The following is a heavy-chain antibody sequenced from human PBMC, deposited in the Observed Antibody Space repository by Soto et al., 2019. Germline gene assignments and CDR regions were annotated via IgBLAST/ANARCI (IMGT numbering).Heavy chain of an antibody. J-gene: IGHJ4*02. CDR3: ARKVGITKFYVDC. CDR1: GFTVSSNY. D-gene: IGHD1-26*01. CDR2: IYSGGST. Sequence: EEQLVESGGGLIQPGGSLRLSCAASGFTVSSNYMSWVRQAPGKGLEWVSVIYSGGSTYYADSVKGRFTISRDNSKNTLYLQMNSLRAEDTAVYYCARKVGITKFYVDCWGQGVLVTVSS. V-gene: IGHV3-53*01.